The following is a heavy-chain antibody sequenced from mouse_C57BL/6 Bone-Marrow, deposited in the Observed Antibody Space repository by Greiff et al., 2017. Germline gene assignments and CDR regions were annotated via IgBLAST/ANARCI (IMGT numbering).Heavy chain of an antibody. CDR3: ERDYGSGSEFAY. Sequence: EVQLVQSGAGLVKPGASLKLSCAASGFTFSSYAMPWVRQTPEQRLEWVATISDGGSYTYYQDNVKGRFTFTRDNSKNNLYLQMSQLKSEDTAMYYCERDYGSGSEFAYWGQGTPVTVSA. V-gene: IGHV5-4*01. CDR2: ISDGGSYT. D-gene: IGHD1-1*01. J-gene: IGHJ3*01. CDR1: GFTFSSYA.